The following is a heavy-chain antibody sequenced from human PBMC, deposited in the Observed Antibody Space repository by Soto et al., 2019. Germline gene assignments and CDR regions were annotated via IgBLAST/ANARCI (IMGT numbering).Heavy chain of an antibody. CDR1: GYTFSSYG. CDR3: ARFRQGDNRNPIGNPYYSYMDV. CDR2: ISVDNGNT. Sequence: QVQLVQSGPEVKKPGASVKVSCKASGYTFSSYGISWVRQAPGQGFEWMAWISVDNGNTNFAQRFQGRVTMTTDTGARTAYMELRSLGADDTAVYYCARFRQGDNRNPIGNPYYSYMDVWGEGTTVTVSS. D-gene: IGHD3-16*01. J-gene: IGHJ6*03. V-gene: IGHV1-18*01.